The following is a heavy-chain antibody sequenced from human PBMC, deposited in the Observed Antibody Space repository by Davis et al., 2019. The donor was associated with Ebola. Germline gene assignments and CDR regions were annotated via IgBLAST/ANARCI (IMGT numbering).Heavy chain of an antibody. V-gene: IGHV3-7*01. CDR2: IKQDGSEK. CDR3: ARDLNPAYYDFWSGYLWFDP. CDR1: GFTFSSYW. J-gene: IGHJ5*02. D-gene: IGHD3-3*01. Sequence: GGSLRLSCAASGFTFSSYWMSWVRQAPGKGLEWVANIKQDGSEKYYVDSVKGRFTISRDNAKHSLYLQMNSLRAEDTAVYYCARDLNPAYYDFWSGYLWFDPWGQGTLVTVSS.